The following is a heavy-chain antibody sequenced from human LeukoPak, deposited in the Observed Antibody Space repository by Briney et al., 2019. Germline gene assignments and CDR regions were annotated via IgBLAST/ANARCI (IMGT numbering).Heavy chain of an antibody. J-gene: IGHJ5*02. CDR3: AKPASKWGSGDNWFDP. V-gene: IGHV3-23*01. Sequence: PGGSLRLSCAASGFTFSNYAMSWVRPAPGKGLECISGFSGSGGRTFYADSVKGRFTISRDNSKNTLYLQMNSLRAEDTAVYYCAKPASKWGSGDNWFDPWGQGTLVTVSS. D-gene: IGHD3-10*01. CDR1: GFTFSNYA. CDR2: FSGSGGRT.